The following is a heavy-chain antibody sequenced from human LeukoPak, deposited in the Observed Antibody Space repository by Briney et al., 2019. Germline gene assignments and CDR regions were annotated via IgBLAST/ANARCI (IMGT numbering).Heavy chain of an antibody. J-gene: IGHJ3*02. D-gene: IGHD6-6*01. CDR2: ISYDGSNK. Sequence: RGSLRLSCAASGFTSSSYAMHWVRQAPARGREWVALISYDGSNKDYVDSVRGRFTISRDNSKNTLYLQMNSLRAEDTAVYYCAIKPGYSSASLEDAFDSWGQGTMVTVSS. CDR1: GFTSSSYA. V-gene: IGHV3-30*04. CDR3: AIKPGYSSASLEDAFDS.